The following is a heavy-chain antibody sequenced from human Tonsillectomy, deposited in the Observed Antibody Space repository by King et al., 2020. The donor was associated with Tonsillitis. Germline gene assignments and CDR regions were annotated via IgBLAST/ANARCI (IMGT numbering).Heavy chain of an antibody. J-gene: IGHJ4*02. V-gene: IGHV3-53*04. D-gene: IGHD2/OR15-2a*01. CDR2: INSRGTA. CDR3: ATFVGISAGFDF. CDR1: GFTVSSLS. Sequence: VQLVESGGGLVQPGGSLRLSCAVAGFTVSSLSMSWVRQAPGEGLECVSVINSRGTATYADSVKGRFTLSRHNSENKLYLQVNSLRAEDTAVYYCATFVGISAGFDFWGRGTLVTVSS.